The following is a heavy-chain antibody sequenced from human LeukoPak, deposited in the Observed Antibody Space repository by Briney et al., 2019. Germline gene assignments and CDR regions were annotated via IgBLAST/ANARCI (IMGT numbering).Heavy chain of an antibody. CDR2: ISGSGGST. CDR3: AKARQGDYYYYDMDV. J-gene: IGHJ6*02. CDR1: GFTFSSYA. D-gene: IGHD3-16*01. Sequence: PGGSLRLSCAASGFTFSSYAMNWVRQAPGKGLEWVSVISGSGGSTYYADSVKGRFTISRDNSKNILYLQMSSLRAEDTAVYYCAKARQGDYYYYDMDVWGQGTTVTVSS. V-gene: IGHV3-23*01.